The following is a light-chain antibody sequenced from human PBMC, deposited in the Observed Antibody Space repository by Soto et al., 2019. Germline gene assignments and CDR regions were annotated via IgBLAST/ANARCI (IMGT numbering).Light chain of an antibody. J-gene: IGKJ1*01. Sequence: EVVLTQSPVTLSLSPGERATLSCRASQSVSSNLAWYQQTPGQAPRLLIYGASTRATGIPARFSGSGSGTDFTLTISSLEPEDLAVYYCQQYGSSPPWTFGQGTKVDI. CDR1: QSVSSN. CDR3: QQYGSSPPWT. V-gene: IGKV3-20*01. CDR2: GAS.